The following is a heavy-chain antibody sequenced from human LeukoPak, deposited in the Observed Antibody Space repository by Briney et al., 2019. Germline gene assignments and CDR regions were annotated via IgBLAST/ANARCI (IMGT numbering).Heavy chain of an antibody. J-gene: IGHJ5*02. V-gene: IGHV3-7*01. CDR1: GFAFSSCW. Sequence: GGSLRLSCGASGFAFSSCWMTWLRQAPGKGLEFVANIEPAGSATYYADSVKGRFTISRDNTKNLLYLQMNSLTAEDSAVYHCGRFGYVSAVDPWGQGALVTVSS. CDR3: GRFGYVSAVDP. CDR2: IEPAGSAT. D-gene: IGHD2-15*01.